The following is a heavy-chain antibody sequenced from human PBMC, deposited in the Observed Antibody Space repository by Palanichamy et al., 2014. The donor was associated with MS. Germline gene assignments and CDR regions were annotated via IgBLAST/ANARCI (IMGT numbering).Heavy chain of an antibody. Sequence: QAQLQQSGPGLVKPSQTLSLTCAISGDSVSSNSAAWNWIRQSPSRGIEWLGRTYYRSKWYNDYAVSVKSRITINPDTSKNQFSLQLNSVTPEDTAVYYCVRDRGRPYGDPVYSWFDPWGQGTLVTVSS. CDR1: GDSVSSNSAA. CDR3: VRDRGRPYGDPVYSWFDP. D-gene: IGHD4-17*01. J-gene: IGHJ5*02. CDR2: TYYRSKWYN. V-gene: IGHV6-1*01.